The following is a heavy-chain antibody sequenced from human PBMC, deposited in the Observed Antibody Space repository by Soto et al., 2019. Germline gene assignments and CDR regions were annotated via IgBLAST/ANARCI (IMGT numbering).Heavy chain of an antibody. CDR3: AREVAVAGTDDFDI. V-gene: IGHV3-11*01. CDR1: GFTFSDYY. J-gene: IGHJ3*02. CDR2: ISSSGSTI. D-gene: IGHD6-19*01. Sequence: GGSMRLSCAASGFTFSDYYMSWIRQAPGKGLEWVSYISSSGSTIYYADSVKGRFTISRDNAKNSLYLQMNSLRAEDTAVYYCAREVAVAGTDDFDIWGQGTMVTVSS.